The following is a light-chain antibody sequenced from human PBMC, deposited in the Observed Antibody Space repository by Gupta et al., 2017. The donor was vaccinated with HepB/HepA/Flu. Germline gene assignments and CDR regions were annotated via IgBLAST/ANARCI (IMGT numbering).Light chain of an antibody. J-gene: IGKJ4*01. CDR1: QSLVFSDGNTF. V-gene: IGKV2-30*01. CDR2: EVS. Sequence: DVVLTQSPLSLPVTLGQPASIACRSSQSLVFSDGNTFLDWFQQRPGQSPRRILYEVSTRDYGVPERFSGSGSGTDFTLRSSRGEAEDVAIYYCWQGTHWTTFGSGTKVEIK. CDR3: WQGTHWTT.